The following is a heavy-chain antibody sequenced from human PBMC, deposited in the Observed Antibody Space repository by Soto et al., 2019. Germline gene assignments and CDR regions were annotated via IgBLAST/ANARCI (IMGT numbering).Heavy chain of an antibody. CDR1: GYTFASFG. CDR3: ARTASPEWFGTFFDLDV. J-gene: IGHJ6*02. V-gene: IGHV1-18*01. CDR2: ISANNGNT. D-gene: IGHD3-10*01. Sequence: QVQLVQSGPEVKKPGASVKVSCKASGYTFASFGVHWVRQAPGQGLEWMGWISANNGNTYYTQKVQGRFTMTTDTATSTGYLELRSLRSDDTAVYFCARTASPEWFGTFFDLDVWGQGTTVIVSS.